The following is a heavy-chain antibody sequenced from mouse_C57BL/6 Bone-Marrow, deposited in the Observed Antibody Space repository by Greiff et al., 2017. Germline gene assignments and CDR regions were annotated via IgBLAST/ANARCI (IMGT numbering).Heavy chain of an antibody. Sequence: EVKLMESGGDLVKPGGSLKLSCAASGFTFSSYGMSWVRQTPDKRLGWVATISSGGSYTYSPDSVKGRFTISRDNAKNTLYLQMSSLKSEDTAMYYCARWGLLYYFDYWGQGTTLTVSS. J-gene: IGHJ2*01. D-gene: IGHD2-3*01. CDR1: GFTFSSYG. CDR3: ARWGLLYYFDY. CDR2: ISSGGSYT. V-gene: IGHV5-6*01.